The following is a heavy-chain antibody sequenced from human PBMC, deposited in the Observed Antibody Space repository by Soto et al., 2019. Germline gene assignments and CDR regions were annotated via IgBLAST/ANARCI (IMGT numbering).Heavy chain of an antibody. CDR1: GYTSADFG. CDR3: VRAHKYFHVNANCFDS. CDR2: VSGNNGAS. J-gene: IGHJ5*01. Sequence: ASVKVSCKASGYTSADFGISWVRQAPGQGLEWMGWVSGNNGASNPAPKVQGRITITLDTSTGVAYMALRSLRSDDTAVYYCVRAHKYFHVNANCFDSWGQGTLVTVSS. D-gene: IGHD3-10*01. V-gene: IGHV1-18*04.